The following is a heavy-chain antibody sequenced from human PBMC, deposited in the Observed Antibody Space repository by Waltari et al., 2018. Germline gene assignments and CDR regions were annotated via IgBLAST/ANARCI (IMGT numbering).Heavy chain of an antibody. J-gene: IGHJ5*02. CDR3: ASSGGSGWNWFDP. CDR2: IKSDGGST. V-gene: IGHV3-74*01. Sequence: VQLVESGGGLVQPGGSLRLSCAASGSTFSSDWMPWVRQAPGKGLVWVSRIKSDGGSTSYADSVKGRFTISRDNAKNMLYLQMNSLRVEDTAVYYCASSGGSGWNWFDPWGQGTLVTVSS. D-gene: IGHD6-19*01. CDR1: GSTFSSDW.